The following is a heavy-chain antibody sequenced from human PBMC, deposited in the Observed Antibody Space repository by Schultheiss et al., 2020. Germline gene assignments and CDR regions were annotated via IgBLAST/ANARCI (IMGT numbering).Heavy chain of an antibody. CDR2: FDPEDGET. J-gene: IGHJ6*02. V-gene: IGHV1-24*01. D-gene: IGHD4-17*01. Sequence: ASVKVSCKASGYTFTSYDINWVRQAPGKGLEWMGGFDPEDGETIYAQKFQGRVTMTEDTSTDTAYMELSSLRSEDTAVYYCAAGTYAVTTRYYYGMDVWGQGTTVNGYS. CDR1: GYTFTSYD. CDR3: AAGTYAVTTRYYYGMDV.